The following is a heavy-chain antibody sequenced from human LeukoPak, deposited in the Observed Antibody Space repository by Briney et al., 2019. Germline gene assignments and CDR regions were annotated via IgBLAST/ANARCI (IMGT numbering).Heavy chain of an antibody. J-gene: IGHJ4*02. CDR1: GLTLSNSA. Sequence: PGGSLRLSCAASGLTLSNSAMGWVRQAPGKGLEWVSVISRSGENTYYADSVKGRFTVSRDSSKNTLYVQMNSLRAEDTAVYYCAKDARRWGSSPYYFDYWGQGTLVTVSS. D-gene: IGHD2-21*01. CDR2: ISRSGENT. V-gene: IGHV3-23*01. CDR3: AKDARRWGSSPYYFDY.